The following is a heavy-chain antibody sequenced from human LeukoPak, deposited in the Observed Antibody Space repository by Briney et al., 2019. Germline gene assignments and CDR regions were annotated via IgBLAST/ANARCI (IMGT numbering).Heavy chain of an antibody. CDR3: ARRVGYCSGGSCYYFAWFDP. D-gene: IGHD2-15*01. V-gene: IGHV4-39*01. CDR1: GDSISSSSYY. Sequence: SETLSLTCTVSGDSISSSSYYWGWIRQPPGKGLEWIGSIYYSGSTYYNPSLKSRVTISVDTSKNQFSLKLSSVTAADTAVYYCARRVGYCSGGSCYYFAWFDPWGQGTLVTVSA. J-gene: IGHJ5*02. CDR2: IYYSGST.